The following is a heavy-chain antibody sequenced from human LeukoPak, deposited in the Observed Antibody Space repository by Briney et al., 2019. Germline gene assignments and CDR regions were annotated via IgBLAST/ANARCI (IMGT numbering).Heavy chain of an antibody. CDR3: ARDRGRTPSYYHYYFGMDV. D-gene: IGHD3-10*01. V-gene: IGHV3-11*06. J-gene: IGHJ6*02. CDR2: ISSSSSYT. Sequence: GGSLSLSCAASGFTVSDYYMSWIRQAPGKGLEWVSYISSSSSYTNYADSAKGRFTISRDNAKNSLYLQMNRLRAEDTAVYYCARDRGRTPSYYHYYFGMDVWGHATTVTVSS. CDR1: GFTVSDYY.